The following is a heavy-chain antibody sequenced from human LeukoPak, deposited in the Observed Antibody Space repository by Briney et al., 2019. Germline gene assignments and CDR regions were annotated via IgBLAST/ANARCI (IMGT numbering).Heavy chain of an antibody. Sequence: SETLSLTCTVSGGSISRYYWNWIRQPPGKGPEWIGYIFNTGSTNYNPSLKSRVTISVDTSKNQFSLKLSSVTAADTAVYYCVRLDEVGYGLYYFDYWGQGTLVTVSS. CDR2: IFNTGST. J-gene: IGHJ4*02. V-gene: IGHV4-59*08. CDR1: GGSISRYY. CDR3: VRLDEVGYGLYYFDY. D-gene: IGHD2-2*03.